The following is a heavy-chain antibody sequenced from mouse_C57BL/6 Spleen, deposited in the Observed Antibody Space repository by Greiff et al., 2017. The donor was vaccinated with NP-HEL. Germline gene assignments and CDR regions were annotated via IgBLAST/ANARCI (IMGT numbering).Heavy chain of an antibody. Sequence: VQLQQPGAELVMPGASVKLSCKASGYTFTSYWMHWVKQRPGQGLEWIGEIDPSDSYTNYNQKFKGKSTLTVDKSSSTAYMQLSSLTSEDSAVYYCARKGLLPWYFDVWGTGTTVTVSS. V-gene: IGHV1-69*01. D-gene: IGHD2-3*01. J-gene: IGHJ1*03. CDR1: GYTFTSYW. CDR3: ARKGLLPWYFDV. CDR2: IDPSDSYT.